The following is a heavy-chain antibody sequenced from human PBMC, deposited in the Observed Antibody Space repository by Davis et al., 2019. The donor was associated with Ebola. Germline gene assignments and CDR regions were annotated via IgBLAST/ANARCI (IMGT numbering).Heavy chain of an antibody. D-gene: IGHD1-26*01. CDR1: GFSYSSYA. J-gene: IGHJ6*02. CDR2: IVGGGSST. Sequence: GGSLRLSCAASGFSYSSYAMSWVRQAPGKGLEWVSGIVGGGSSTYYADSVKGRFTISRDNAKNSLYLQMNSLRAEDTAVYYCARDSGSYLYYYYYGMDVWGQGTTVTVSS. V-gene: IGHV3-23*01. CDR3: ARDSGSYLYYYYYGMDV.